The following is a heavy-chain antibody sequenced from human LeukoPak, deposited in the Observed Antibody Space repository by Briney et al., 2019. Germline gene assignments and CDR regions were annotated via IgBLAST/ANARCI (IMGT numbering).Heavy chain of an antibody. J-gene: IGHJ5*02. D-gene: IGHD3-3*01. V-gene: IGHV3-23*01. CDR1: GFTFSRYA. CDR2: ISGSGGST. CDR3: AKIGSLRFLEWLPYNWFDP. Sequence: HPGGSLRLSCAASGFTFSRYAMLWVRQSPGKGLEWVSAISGSGGSTYYADSVKGRFTISRDNSKNTLYLQMNSLRAEDTAVYYCAKIGSLRFLEWLPYNWFDPWGQGTLVTVSS.